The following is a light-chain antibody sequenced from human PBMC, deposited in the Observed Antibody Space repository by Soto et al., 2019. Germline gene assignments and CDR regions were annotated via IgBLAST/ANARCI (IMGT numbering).Light chain of an antibody. CDR1: QSVSSY. CDR2: GAS. J-gene: IGKJ5*01. Sequence: EILFTQSPATLSLSPGERATLSCRASQSVSSYLAWYQQKPGKAPRLLIYGASTRATGIPARFSGSGSGTDFTLTIRSLEPEDFVVYYCQQRGEWPQGATFGQGTRLEIK. CDR3: QQRGEWPQGAT. V-gene: IGKV3-11*01.